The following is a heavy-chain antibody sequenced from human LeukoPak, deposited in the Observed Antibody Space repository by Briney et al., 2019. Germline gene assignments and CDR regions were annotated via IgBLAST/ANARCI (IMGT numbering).Heavy chain of an antibody. J-gene: IGHJ4*02. V-gene: IGHV4-39*01. CDR2: IYYSGNT. CDR1: GVSISSSNSY. CDR3: ARSPRNSFRGGFFDY. D-gene: IGHD3-10*01. Sequence: PSETLSLTCTVSGVSISSSNSYWGWIRQPPGKGLEWIGSIYYSGNTYYNASLKSQVSISIDTSKNQFSLRLTSVTAADTAVYYCARSPRNSFRGGFFDYWGQGTLVTVSS.